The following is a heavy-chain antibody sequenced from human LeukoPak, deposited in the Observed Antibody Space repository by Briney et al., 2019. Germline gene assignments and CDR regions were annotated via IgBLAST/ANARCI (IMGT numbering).Heavy chain of an antibody. CDR3: ARRRDYYDSSGYFRFDY. D-gene: IGHD3-22*01. CDR1: GYSISSGYY. CDR2: IYHSGGT. J-gene: IGHJ4*02. Sequence: SETLSLTCVVSGYSISSGYYWGWIRQSPGKGLEWIGSIYHSGGTFYNPSLKSRVTISVDTSKNQLSLKLSSVTAADTAVYYCARRRDYYDSSGYFRFDYWGQGALVTVSS. V-gene: IGHV4-38-2*01.